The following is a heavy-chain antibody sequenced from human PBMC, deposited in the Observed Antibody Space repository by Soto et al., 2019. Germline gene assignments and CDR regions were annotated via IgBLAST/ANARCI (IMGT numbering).Heavy chain of an antibody. D-gene: IGHD6-13*01. V-gene: IGHV3-23*01. CDR3: AKASSSWDAGDFDL. J-gene: IGHJ4*02. CDR2: LSDSGASI. CDR1: GFTFSRHA. Sequence: PGGSLRLSCTASGFTFSRHAMTWVRQAPGKGLEWVSGLSDSGASIYYADSVKGRFTISRDNSMNTLYLQMNTLRAEDTAVYYSAKASSSWDAGDFDLWGQGTLVTVSS.